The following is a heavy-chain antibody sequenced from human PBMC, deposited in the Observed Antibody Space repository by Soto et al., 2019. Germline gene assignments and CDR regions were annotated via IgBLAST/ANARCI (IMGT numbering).Heavy chain of an antibody. V-gene: IGHV1-18*04. Sequence: ASVKVSCKASGYTFTSYGISWVRQAPGQGLEWMGWISAYNGNTNYAQKLQGRVTMTTDTSTSTAYMELRSLRSDDTVVYYCARDRDYDFWSGYKDYWGQGTLVTVSS. J-gene: IGHJ4*02. D-gene: IGHD3-3*01. CDR1: GYTFTSYG. CDR2: ISAYNGNT. CDR3: ARDRDYDFWSGYKDY.